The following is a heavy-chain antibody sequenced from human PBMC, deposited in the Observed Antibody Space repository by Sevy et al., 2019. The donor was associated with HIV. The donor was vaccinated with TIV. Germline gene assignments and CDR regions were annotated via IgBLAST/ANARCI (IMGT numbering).Heavy chain of an antibody. Sequence: GGSLRLSCAASGFTFNTHAMNWVRQAPGKGLEWVSYISSSGSTIYYADSVKGRFTISRDNAKNSLYLQMNSLRAEDTAVYYCARDSLYGGWYFDYWGQGTLVTVSS. CDR2: ISSSGSTI. D-gene: IGHD4-17*01. CDR3: ARDSLYGGWYFDY. J-gene: IGHJ4*02. V-gene: IGHV3-48*03. CDR1: GFTFNTHA.